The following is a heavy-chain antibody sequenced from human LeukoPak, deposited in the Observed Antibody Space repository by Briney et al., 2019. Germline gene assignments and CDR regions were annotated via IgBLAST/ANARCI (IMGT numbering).Heavy chain of an antibody. CDR2: ISYDGSNK. D-gene: IGHD6-13*01. Sequence: GGSLRLSCAASGFTFSSYGMHWVRQAPGKGLEWVAVISYDGSNKYYADSVKGRFTISRDNSKNTLYLQMNSLRAEDTAVYYCAKDPAHLLYSSSWYVDYWGQGTLVTVSS. CDR1: GFTFSSYG. V-gene: IGHV3-30*18. CDR3: AKDPAHLLYSSSWYVDY. J-gene: IGHJ4*02.